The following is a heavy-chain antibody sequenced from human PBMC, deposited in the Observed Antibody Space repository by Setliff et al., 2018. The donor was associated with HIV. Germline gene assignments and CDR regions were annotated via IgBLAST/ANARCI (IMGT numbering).Heavy chain of an antibody. J-gene: IGHJ4*02. Sequence: PSETLSLTCAVFGGSFSDFYWSWIRQPPGKGLEWIGEISYSGSTVYNPSLKSRVTISLDTSTNRFSLKLNSVTAADTAIYYCARQVGSQYSYWAYYFDSWGQGALVTVSS. CDR1: GGSFSDFY. D-gene: IGHD5-18*01. V-gene: IGHV4-34*01. CDR3: ARQVGSQYSYWAYYFDS. CDR2: ISYSGST.